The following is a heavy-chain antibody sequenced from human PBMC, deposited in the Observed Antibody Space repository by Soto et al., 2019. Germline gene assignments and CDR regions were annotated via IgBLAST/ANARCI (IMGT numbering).Heavy chain of an antibody. CDR3: VKAVGLAAADLEFDY. CDR2: ISWNSGTI. Sequence: EVQLVESGGGLVQPGRSLRLSCAASGFTFDDYALHWVRQAPGKGLEWVSGISWNSGTIGYADSVQGRFTISRDNAKNSLSLQMNSLIAEDTALYYCVKAVGLAAADLEFDYWGQGTLITVSS. V-gene: IGHV3-9*01. J-gene: IGHJ4*02. CDR1: GFTFDDYA. D-gene: IGHD6-13*01.